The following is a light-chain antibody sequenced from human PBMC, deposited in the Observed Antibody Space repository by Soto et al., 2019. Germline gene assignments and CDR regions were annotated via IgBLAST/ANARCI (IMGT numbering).Light chain of an antibody. Sequence: QSALTQPPSASGTPGQRVTISCSGSNSNIGTNTVNWYQQLPGTAPRLLMYGNNQRPAGVPDRFSGSKSGTSASLAISGLQSEDEADYYCATWDDSLNVLLFGGGTKLAVL. V-gene: IGLV1-44*01. CDR1: NSNIGTNT. CDR2: GNN. CDR3: ATWDDSLNVLL. J-gene: IGLJ2*01.